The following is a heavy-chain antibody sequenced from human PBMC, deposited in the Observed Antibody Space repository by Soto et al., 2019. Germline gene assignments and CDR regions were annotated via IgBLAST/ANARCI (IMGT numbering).Heavy chain of an antibody. V-gene: IGHV3-7*01. CDR2: IKQDGSEK. CDR1: GFTFSSYW. D-gene: IGHD6-6*01. CDR3: ARSEYSSFYYYYYYMDV. J-gene: IGHJ6*03. Sequence: TGGSLRLSCAASGFTFSSYWMSWVRQAPGKGLEWVANIKQDGSEKYYVDSVKGRFTISRDNAKNSLYLQMNSLRAEDTAVYYCARSEYSSFYYYYYYMDVWGKGTTVTVS.